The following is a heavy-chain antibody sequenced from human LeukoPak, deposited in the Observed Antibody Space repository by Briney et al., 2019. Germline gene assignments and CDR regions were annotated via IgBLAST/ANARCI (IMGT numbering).Heavy chain of an antibody. V-gene: IGHV4-59*10. CDR1: GGSFSGYY. Sequence: SETLSLTCAVYGGSFSGYYWSWIRQPAGKGLEWIGRIYTSGSTNYNPSLKSRVTMSVDTSKNQFSLKLSSVTAADTAVYYCARLWRRRYNWFDPWGQGTLVTVSS. D-gene: IGHD3-10*01. J-gene: IGHJ5*02. CDR3: ARLWRRRYNWFDP. CDR2: IYTSGST.